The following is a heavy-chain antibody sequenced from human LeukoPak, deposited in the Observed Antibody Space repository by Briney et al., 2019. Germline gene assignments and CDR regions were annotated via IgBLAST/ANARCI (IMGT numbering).Heavy chain of an antibody. V-gene: IGHV3-15*01. J-gene: IGHJ3*02. D-gene: IGHD3-16*02. CDR3: TTDGADYVWGSYLGDAFDI. Sequence: GGSLRLSCAASGFTFSNAWMSWVRQAPGKGLEWVGRIKSKTGGGTTDYAAPVKGRFTISRDDSKNTLYLQMNSLKTEDTAVYYCTTDGADYVWGSYLGDAFDIWGQGTMVTVSS. CDR2: IKSKTGGGTT. CDR1: GFTFSNAW.